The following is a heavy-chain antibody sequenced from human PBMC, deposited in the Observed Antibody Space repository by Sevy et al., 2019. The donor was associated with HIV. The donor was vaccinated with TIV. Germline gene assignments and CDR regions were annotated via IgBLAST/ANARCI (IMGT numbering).Heavy chain of an antibody. Sequence: LLAASETLSLTCAVYGGSFTGNHWTWIRQPPGKGLEWIGETDHNGLTNYNPSLKSRVTISVDTSKRQFSLRLDSVTAADTAVYYCAKGLKLKQVFTTVPPYWFFDLWGRGTLVTVSS. D-gene: IGHD1-1*01. CDR1: GGSFTGNH. CDR2: TDHNGLT. J-gene: IGHJ2*01. CDR3: AKGLKLKQVFTTVPPYWFFDL. V-gene: IGHV4-34*01.